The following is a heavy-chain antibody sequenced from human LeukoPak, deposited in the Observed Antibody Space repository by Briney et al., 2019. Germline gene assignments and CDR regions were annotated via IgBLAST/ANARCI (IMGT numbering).Heavy chain of an antibody. V-gene: IGHV1-69*13. CDR3: ATTWLCSSSPYYYYYMDV. CDR1: GGTFSSYA. D-gene: IGHD6-6*01. J-gene: IGHJ6*03. CDR2: IIPIFGTA. Sequence: SVKVSCKASGGTFSSYAISWVRQAPEQGLEWMGEIIPIFGTANYAQKFQGRVTITADESTSTAYMELSSLRSEDTAVYYCATTWLCSSSPYYYYYMDVLVEGTTVSVSS.